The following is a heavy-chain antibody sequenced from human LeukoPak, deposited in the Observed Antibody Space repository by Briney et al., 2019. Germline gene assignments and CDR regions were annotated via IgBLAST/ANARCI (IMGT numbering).Heavy chain of an antibody. D-gene: IGHD4-17*01. V-gene: IGHV4-61*01. J-gene: IGHJ6*03. Sequence: SETLSLTCTVSGGSISSGSYYWSWIRQPPGKGLEWVGYISSGNTNYNPSLTSRVTISVDTSKNQFSLSLNSVTAADTAVYYCARIDYGDYNFYYYYMDVWGKGTTVTVSS. CDR3: ARIDYGDYNFYYYYMDV. CDR1: GGSISSGSYY. CDR2: ISSGNT.